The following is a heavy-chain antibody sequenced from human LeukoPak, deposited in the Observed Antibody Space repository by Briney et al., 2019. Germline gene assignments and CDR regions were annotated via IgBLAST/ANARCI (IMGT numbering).Heavy chain of an antibody. V-gene: IGHV4-30-2*01. CDR2: IYHSGST. J-gene: IGHJ4*02. CDR1: GGSISSGGYS. Sequence: SQTLSLTCAVSGGSISSGGYSWSWIRQPPGKGLEWIGYIYHSGSTYYNPSLKSRVTISVDRSKNQFPLKLSSVTAADTAVYYCARAQIRYFDWLLTGPFDYWGQGTLVTVSS. CDR3: ARAQIRYFDWLLTGPFDY. D-gene: IGHD3-9*01.